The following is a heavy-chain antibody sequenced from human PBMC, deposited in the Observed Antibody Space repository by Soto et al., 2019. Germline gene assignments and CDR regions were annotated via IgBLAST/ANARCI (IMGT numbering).Heavy chain of an antibody. CDR1: GGTFSSYT. J-gene: IGHJ4*02. D-gene: IGHD3-22*01. Sequence: ASVKVSCKASGGTFSSYTISWVRQAPGQGLEWMGRIIPILGIANYAQKFQGRVTITADKSTSTAYMELSSLRPEDTAVYYCARAVYYYDSSGYGYFDYWGQGTLVTVSS. V-gene: IGHV1-69*02. CDR3: ARAVYYYDSSGYGYFDY. CDR2: IIPILGIA.